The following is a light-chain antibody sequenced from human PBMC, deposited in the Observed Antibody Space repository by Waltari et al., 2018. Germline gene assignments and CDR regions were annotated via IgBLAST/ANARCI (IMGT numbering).Light chain of an antibody. Sequence: QSVLTQPPSASGTPGQRVTISCSGTSSNTGSNSVNWYQHLPGAAPQRLIYIDNQRPPGVPDRFSGSKSGSSATLAISGLQSEDEADYYCSSWDDSLKGPLFGGGTKLTVL. V-gene: IGLV1-44*01. J-gene: IGLJ3*02. CDR3: SSWDDSLKGPL. CDR2: IDN. CDR1: SSNTGSNS.